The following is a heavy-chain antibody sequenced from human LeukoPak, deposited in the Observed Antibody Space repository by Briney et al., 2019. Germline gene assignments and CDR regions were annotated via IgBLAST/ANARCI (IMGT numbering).Heavy chain of an antibody. V-gene: IGHV1-2*02. D-gene: IGHD3-22*01. CDR2: INPNSGGT. CDR3: ARDSYYDSSGLKDY. Sequence: ASVKVSCKASGYTFTGYYMHWVRQAPGQGLEWMGWINPNSGGTNYAQKFQGRVTMTRDTSISTAYMELSRLRSDDTAVYYCARDSYYDSSGLKDYWGRGTLVTVSS. J-gene: IGHJ4*02. CDR1: GYTFTGYY.